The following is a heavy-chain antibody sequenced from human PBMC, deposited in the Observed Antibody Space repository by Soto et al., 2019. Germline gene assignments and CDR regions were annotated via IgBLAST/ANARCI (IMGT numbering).Heavy chain of an antibody. Sequence: AASVKVSCKASGYTFTGYYMHWVRQAPGQGLEWMGWINPNSGGTNYAQKFQGRVTMTRDTSISTAYMELSRLRSDDTAVYYCARVPPPRTPKDNWFDPWGQGTLVTVSS. CDR1: GYTFTGYY. J-gene: IGHJ5*02. V-gene: IGHV1-2*02. CDR2: INPNSGGT. CDR3: ARVPPPRTPKDNWFDP.